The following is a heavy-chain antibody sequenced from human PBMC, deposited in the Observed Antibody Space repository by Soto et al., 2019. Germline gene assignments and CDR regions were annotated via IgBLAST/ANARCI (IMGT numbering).Heavy chain of an antibody. CDR1: GYSFTSCW. D-gene: IGHD1-1*01. CDR2: IYPGDSDT. J-gene: IGHJ6*02. CDR3: ARLDTTYRYGMDV. V-gene: IGHV5-51*01. Sequence: GESLKISCKGSGYSFTSCWIGWVRQMRGKGLEWMGIIYPGDSDTRYSPSFQGQVTISADKSISTAYLQWSSLKASDTAVYYCARLDTTYRYGMDVWGQGTTVTVSS.